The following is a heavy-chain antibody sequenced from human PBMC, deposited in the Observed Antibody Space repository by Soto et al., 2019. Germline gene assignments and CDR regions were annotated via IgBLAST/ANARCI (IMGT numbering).Heavy chain of an antibody. J-gene: IGHJ6*02. CDR1: GFTFSSYA. Sequence: GGSLRLSCAASGFTFSSYASHWVRQAPGKGLEWVAVISYDGSNKYYTDSVKGRFTISRDNSKNTLYLQMNSLRAEDTAVYYCARGNLQPYYYGMDVWGQGTTVTVSS. CDR2: ISYDGSNK. CDR3: ARGNLQPYYYGMDV. V-gene: IGHV3-30*04. D-gene: IGHD4-4*01.